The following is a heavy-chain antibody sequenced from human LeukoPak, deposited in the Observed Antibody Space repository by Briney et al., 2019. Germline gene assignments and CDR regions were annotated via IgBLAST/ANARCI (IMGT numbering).Heavy chain of an antibody. V-gene: IGHV1-3*01. CDR3: ARTDYTQSFDY. D-gene: IGHD4-11*01. Sequence: KFQGRVSITRDTSASTAYMELSSLRSEDTAIYYCARTDYTQSFDYWGQGTLDTVSS. J-gene: IGHJ4*02.